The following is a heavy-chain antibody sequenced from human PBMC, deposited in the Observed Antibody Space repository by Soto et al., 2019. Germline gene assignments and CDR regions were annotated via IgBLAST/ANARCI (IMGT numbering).Heavy chain of an antibody. CDR1: GYTFTSYD. CDR2: TNPNSGNT. D-gene: IGHD3-22*01. V-gene: IGHV1-8*01. J-gene: IGHJ5*02. Sequence: ASVKVSCKASGYTFTSYDINWVRQATGQGLEWMGWTNPNSGNTGYAQKFQGRVTMTRNTSISTAYMELSSLRSEDTAVYYCATSSRMIVVFDPWGQGTLVTVSS. CDR3: ATSSRMIVVFDP.